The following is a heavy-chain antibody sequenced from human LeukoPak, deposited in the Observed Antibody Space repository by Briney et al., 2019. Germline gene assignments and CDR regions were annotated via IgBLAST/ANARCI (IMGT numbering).Heavy chain of an antibody. J-gene: IGHJ5*02. V-gene: IGHV5-51*01. CDR3: ASRPRVITYNWFDP. D-gene: IGHD3-16*02. CDR1: GYSFTSYW. Sequence: GESLKISCKGSGYSFTSYWIGWVRQMPGKGLEWMGIIDPGDSDIRYSPSFQGQVIISADKSISTAYLQWSSLKASDTAMYYCASRPRVITYNWFDPWGQGTLVTVSS. CDR2: IDPGDSDI.